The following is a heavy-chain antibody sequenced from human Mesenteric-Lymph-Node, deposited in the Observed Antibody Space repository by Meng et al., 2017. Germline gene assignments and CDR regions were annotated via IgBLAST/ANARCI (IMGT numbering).Heavy chain of an antibody. Sequence: GGSLRLSCAASGFTVSSNYMSWVRQAPGKGLEWVSVIYSGGSTYYADSVKGRFTISRDNSKNTLYLQMNSLRAEDTAVYYCAREDYGSGSYYRDYWGQGTLVTVSS. D-gene: IGHD3-10*01. CDR1: GFTVSSNY. CDR3: AREDYGSGSYYRDY. J-gene: IGHJ4*02. V-gene: IGHV3-66*02. CDR2: IYSGGST.